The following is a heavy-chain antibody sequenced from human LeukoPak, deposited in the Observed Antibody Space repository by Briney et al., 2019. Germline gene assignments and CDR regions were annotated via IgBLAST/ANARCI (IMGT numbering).Heavy chain of an antibody. Sequence: NSSETLSLTCTVSGGSISSYYWSWIRQPPGKGLEWIGYIYYSGSTYYNPSLKSRVTISVDTSKNQFSLKLSSVTAADTAVYYCARDVAGWPPYYYYGMDVWGQGTTVTVSS. CDR1: GGSISSYY. V-gene: IGHV4-59*12. CDR3: ARDVAGWPPYYYYGMDV. D-gene: IGHD6-19*01. CDR2: IYYSGST. J-gene: IGHJ6*02.